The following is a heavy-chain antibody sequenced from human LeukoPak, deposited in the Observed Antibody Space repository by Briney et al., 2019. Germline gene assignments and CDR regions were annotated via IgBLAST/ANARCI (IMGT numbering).Heavy chain of an antibody. J-gene: IGHJ4*02. Sequence: PGGSLRLSCAASGLTFSSYAMHWVRQAPGKGLGYVSAISSNGGSTYYANSVKGRFTISRDNSKNTLYLQMGSLRAEDMAVYYCAREGIAAAGTGQGYCRYWGQGTLVTVSS. CDR2: ISSNGGST. D-gene: IGHD6-13*01. V-gene: IGHV3-64*01. CDR1: GLTFSSYA. CDR3: AREGIAAAGTGQGYCRY.